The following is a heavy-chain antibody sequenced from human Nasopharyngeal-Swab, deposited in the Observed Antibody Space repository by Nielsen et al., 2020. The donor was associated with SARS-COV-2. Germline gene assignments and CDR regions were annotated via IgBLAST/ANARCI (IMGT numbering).Heavy chain of an antibody. D-gene: IGHD6-13*01. CDR2: IKQDGSEK. Sequence: GSLRLSCAASGFTFSSYWMSWVRQAPGKGLEWMANIKQDGSEKYYVDSVKGRFTISRDNAKNSLYLQMNSLRAEDTAVYYCAARYSSSWWDAFDIWGQGTMVTVSS. CDR3: AARYSSSWWDAFDI. V-gene: IGHV3-7*01. CDR1: GFTFSSYW. J-gene: IGHJ3*02.